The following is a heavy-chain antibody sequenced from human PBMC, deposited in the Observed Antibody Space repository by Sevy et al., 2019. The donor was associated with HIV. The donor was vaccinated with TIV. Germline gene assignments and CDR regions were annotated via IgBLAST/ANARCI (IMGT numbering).Heavy chain of an antibody. CDR1: GFTFSSYA. Sequence: GGSLRLSCAASGFTFSSYAMHWVRQAPGKGLEWVAVISYDGSNKYYADSVKGRFTISRDNCKNTLYLQMNSLRAEDTAVYYCARDSVAARPSAFFFDYWGQGTLVTVSS. D-gene: IGHD6-6*01. J-gene: IGHJ4*02. V-gene: IGHV3-30-3*01. CDR3: ARDSVAARPSAFFFDY. CDR2: ISYDGSNK.